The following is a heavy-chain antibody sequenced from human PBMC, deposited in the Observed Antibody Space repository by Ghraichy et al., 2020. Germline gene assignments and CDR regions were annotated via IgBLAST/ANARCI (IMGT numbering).Heavy chain of an antibody. J-gene: IGHJ4*02. CDR1: GGSISSGGYY. V-gene: IGHV4-31*03. D-gene: IGHD4-23*01. Sequence: SETLSLTCTVSGGSISSGGYYWSWIRQHPGKGLEWIGYIYYSGSTYYNPSLKSRVTISVDTSKNQFSLKLSSVTAADTAVYYCARGVTPGLGYFDYWGQGTLVTVSS. CDR3: ARGVTPGLGYFDY. CDR2: IYYSGST.